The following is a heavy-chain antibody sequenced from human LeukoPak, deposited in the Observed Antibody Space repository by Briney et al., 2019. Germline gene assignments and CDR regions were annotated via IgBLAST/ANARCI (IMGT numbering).Heavy chain of an antibody. CDR2: ISGSGGST. V-gene: IGHV3-23*01. CDR1: GFTFSSYA. Sequence: GGSLRLSCAASGFTFSSYAMSWVRQAPGKGLEWVSAISGSGGSTYYADSVKGRFTISRDNSKNTLYLQMNSLRAEDTAVYYCARAGSGYSYGFLVSWGQGTLVTVSS. D-gene: IGHD5-18*01. J-gene: IGHJ5*02. CDR3: ARAGSGYSYGFLVS.